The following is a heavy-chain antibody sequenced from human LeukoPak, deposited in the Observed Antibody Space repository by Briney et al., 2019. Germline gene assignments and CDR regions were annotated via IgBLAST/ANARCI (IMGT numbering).Heavy chain of an antibody. V-gene: IGHV1-69*05. CDR1: GGTFSSYA. D-gene: IGHD6-13*01. Sequence: SVKVSCKASGGTFSSYAISLVRQAPGQGLEWMGGIIPIFGTANYAQKFQGRVTITTDESTSTAYMELSSLRSEDTAVYYGARGRRNRGYSSSLDYWGQGTLVTVSS. CDR3: ARGRRNRGYSSSLDY. CDR2: IIPIFGTA. J-gene: IGHJ4*02.